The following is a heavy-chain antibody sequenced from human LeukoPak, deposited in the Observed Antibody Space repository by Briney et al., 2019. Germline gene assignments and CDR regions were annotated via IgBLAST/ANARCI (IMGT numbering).Heavy chain of an antibody. V-gene: IGHV3-23*01. J-gene: IGHJ4*02. CDR3: AKDGGSTGYCFDY. CDR1: GFTFSNYA. Sequence: PGGSLRLSCVASGFTFSNYAMSWVSQAPGKGLEWVSTISGRGSTNYADSVKGRFTISRDNSKNTPYVQMTSLRAEDTAIYYCAKDGGSTGYCFDYWGQGTLVTVSS. CDR2: ISGRGST. D-gene: IGHD3-22*01.